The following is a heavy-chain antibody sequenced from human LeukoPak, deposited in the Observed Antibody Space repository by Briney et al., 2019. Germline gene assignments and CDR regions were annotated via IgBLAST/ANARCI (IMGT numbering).Heavy chain of an antibody. CDR2: INWNGGST. J-gene: IGHJ4*02. CDR3: ARGYCSSTSCYYFDY. V-gene: IGHV3-20*01. Sequence: GGSLRLSCAASGFTFDDYGMSWVRQAPGKGLEWVSGINWNGGSTGYADSVKGRFTISRDNAKNSLYLQMNSLRAEDTALYHCARGYCSSTSCYYFDYWGQGTLVTVSS. CDR1: GFTFDDYG. D-gene: IGHD2-2*01.